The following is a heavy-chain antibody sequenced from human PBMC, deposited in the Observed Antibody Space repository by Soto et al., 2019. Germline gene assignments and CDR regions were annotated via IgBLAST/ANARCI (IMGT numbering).Heavy chain of an antibody. V-gene: IGHV3-23*01. CDR3: ARVIVGARHFDY. CDR1: GFSFSDYA. J-gene: IGHJ4*02. Sequence: GGSLRLSCAASGFSFSDYAMSWVRQAPGKGLEWVSVISESGGSTHYADSVRGRFTVSRDNSKNSLSLRMNSLRDEDTAVYYCARVIVGARHFDYWGQGTLVTVSS. D-gene: IGHD1-26*01. CDR2: ISESGGST.